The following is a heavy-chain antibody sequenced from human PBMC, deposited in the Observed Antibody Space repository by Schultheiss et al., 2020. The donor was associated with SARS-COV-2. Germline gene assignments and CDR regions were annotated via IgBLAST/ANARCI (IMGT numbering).Heavy chain of an antibody. CDR3: ARGSGSYVDY. V-gene: IGHV4-61*05. CDR2: IYYSGGT. D-gene: IGHD1-26*01. Sequence: SETLSLTCTVSGGSISSSNWWGWIRQPPGKGLEWIGYIYYSGGTNYNPSLKSRVTVSVDTSKSQFSLKLSSVTAADTAVYYCARGSGSYVDYWGQGTLVTVSS. CDR1: GGSISSSNW. J-gene: IGHJ4*02.